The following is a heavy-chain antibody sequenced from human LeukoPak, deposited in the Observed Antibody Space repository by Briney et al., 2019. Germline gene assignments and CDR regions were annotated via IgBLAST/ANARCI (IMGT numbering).Heavy chain of an antibody. CDR1: GFTFSAYA. V-gene: IGHV3-23*01. CDR3: ARAAVAGTRYCFDC. Sequence: GGSLRLSCEASGFTFSAYAMTWVRQAPGKGLEWVSSIGSDGKTHYSESVKGRFAISRDNSRSMLFLQLNSLRAEDTALYYCARAAVAGTRYCFDCWGQGTLVTVSS. J-gene: IGHJ4*02. D-gene: IGHD6-19*01. CDR2: IGSDGKT.